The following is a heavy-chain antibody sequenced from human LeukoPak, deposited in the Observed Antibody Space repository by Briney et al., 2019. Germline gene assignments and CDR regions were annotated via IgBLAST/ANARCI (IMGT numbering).Heavy chain of an antibody. V-gene: IGHV3-21*01. CDR2: ISSSSSYI. Sequence: GGSLRLSCAASGFTFSSYSMNWVRQAPGKGLEWVSSISSSSSYIYYADSVKGRFTISRDNAKKTLYLQMNSLRAEDTAVYYCARAYDYSTGNAFDIWGQGTMVTVSS. D-gene: IGHD1-14*01. CDR1: GFTFSSYS. J-gene: IGHJ3*02. CDR3: ARAYDYSTGNAFDI.